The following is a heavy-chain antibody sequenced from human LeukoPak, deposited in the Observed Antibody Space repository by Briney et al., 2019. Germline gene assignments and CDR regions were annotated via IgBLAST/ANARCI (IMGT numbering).Heavy chain of an antibody. J-gene: IGHJ3*02. CDR3: AKVMRAEGLWGAFDT. D-gene: IGHD3-10*01. V-gene: IGHV3-9*03. Sequence: PGGSLRLSCAASGFTFDDYAMHWVRQAPGKGLEWVSGISWNSGSINYADSVKGRFTISRDNAKNSLYLQMNSLRAEDMAFYYCAKVMRAEGLWGAFDTWGQGTMVTVSS. CDR2: ISWNSGSI. CDR1: GFTFDDYA.